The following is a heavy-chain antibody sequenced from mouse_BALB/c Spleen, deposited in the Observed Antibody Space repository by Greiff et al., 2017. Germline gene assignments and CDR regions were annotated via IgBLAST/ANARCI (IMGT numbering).Heavy chain of an antibody. D-gene: IGHD3-3*01. V-gene: IGHV1-14*01. CDR1: GYTFTSYV. J-gene: IGHJ4*01. Sequence: SGPELVKPGASVKMSCKASGYTFTSYVMHWVKQKPGQGLEWIGYINPYNDGTKYNEKFKGKATLTSDKSSSTAYMELSSLTSEDSAVYYCARGGGTSYYAMDYWGQGTSVTVSS. CDR2: INPYNDGT. CDR3: ARGGGTSYYAMDY.